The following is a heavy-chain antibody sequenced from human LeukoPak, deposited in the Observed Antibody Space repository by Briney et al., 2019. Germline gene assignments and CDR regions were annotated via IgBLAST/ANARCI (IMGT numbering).Heavy chain of an antibody. D-gene: IGHD6-13*01. CDR2: IYTSGST. Sequence: PSETLSLTCTVSGGSITSGSSYWRWIRQAAGKGLEWIGRIYTSGSTNYNPSLKSRVTMSVDTSKNQFSLKLTSVTAADTAVYYCVREAAAGTFYFDYWGQGTLVTVSS. J-gene: IGHJ4*02. CDR3: VREAAAGTFYFDY. CDR1: GGSITSGSSY. V-gene: IGHV4-61*02.